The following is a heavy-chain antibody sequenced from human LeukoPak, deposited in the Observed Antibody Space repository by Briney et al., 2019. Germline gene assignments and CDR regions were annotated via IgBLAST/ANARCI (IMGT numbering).Heavy chain of an antibody. Sequence: GGSLRLSCAASGFTFSSYSMNWVRQPPGKGLEWVSVISVSGGSSNYGDSVKGRFTVSRDNSKNTLYLQMNSLRVEDTAVYYCAKAKDYYGSGSYPDYWGQGTLVTVSP. CDR3: AKAKDYYGSGSYPDY. CDR2: ISVSGGSS. CDR1: GFTFSSYS. D-gene: IGHD3-10*01. V-gene: IGHV3-23*01. J-gene: IGHJ4*02.